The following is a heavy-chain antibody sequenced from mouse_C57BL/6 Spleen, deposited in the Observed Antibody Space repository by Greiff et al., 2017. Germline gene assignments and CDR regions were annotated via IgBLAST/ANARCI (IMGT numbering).Heavy chain of an antibody. CDR3: ARQGYYGSSPYFDV. CDR1: GYAFSSYW. V-gene: IGHV1-80*01. D-gene: IGHD1-1*01. J-gene: IGHJ1*03. Sequence: VQLQQSGAELVKPGASVKISCKASGYAFSSYWMNWVKQRPGKGLEWIGQIYPGDGDTNYNGKFKGKATLTADKSSSTAYMQLSSLTSEDSAVYFCARQGYYGSSPYFDVWGTGTTVTVSS. CDR2: IYPGDGDT.